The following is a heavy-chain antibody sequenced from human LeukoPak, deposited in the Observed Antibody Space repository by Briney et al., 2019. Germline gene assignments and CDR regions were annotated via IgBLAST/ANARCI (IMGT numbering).Heavy chain of an antibody. J-gene: IGHJ4*02. CDR3: ARDYKGYSKGYFDY. Sequence: ASVKVSCKASGYTFTSYGISWVRQAPGQGLEWMGWISAYNGNTNYAQKLQGRVTMTTDTSTSTAYMELRSLRSDDTAVYYCARDYKGYSKGYFDYWGQGTLVTVSS. CDR1: GYTFTSYG. D-gene: IGHD4-11*01. CDR2: ISAYNGNT. V-gene: IGHV1-18*01.